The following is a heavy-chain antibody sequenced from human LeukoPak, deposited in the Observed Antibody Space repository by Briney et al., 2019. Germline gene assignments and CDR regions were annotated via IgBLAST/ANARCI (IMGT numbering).Heavy chain of an antibody. V-gene: IGHV1-2*06. CDR1: GYTFTGHY. J-gene: IGHJ6*02. Sequence: ASVKVSCKASGYTFTGHYMHWVRQAPGQGLEWMGRINPNSGGTNYAQKFQGRVTMTRDTSISTAYMELSRLRSDDTAVYYCAVDNVVVPATYYYYYGMDVWGQGTTVTVSS. CDR2: INPNSGGT. D-gene: IGHD2-2*03. CDR3: AVDNVVVPATYYYYYGMDV.